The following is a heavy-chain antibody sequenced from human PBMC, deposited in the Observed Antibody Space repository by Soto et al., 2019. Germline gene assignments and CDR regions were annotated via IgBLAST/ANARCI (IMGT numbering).Heavy chain of an antibody. D-gene: IGHD6-19*01. Sequence: QVALVESGGGVVRPGRSLRLSCGASGFSFSKYGMHWVRQAPGEGLEWLSLISYDGSEKWYAESVKGRFTISRDNSKNTLYLQMNSLRGDDTAVYFCAKGYEVSPPVASAWYSNYFYGVHVWGRGTTVTVSS. CDR2: ISYDGSEK. V-gene: IGHV3-30*18. CDR3: AKGYEVSPPVASAWYSNYFYGVHV. CDR1: GFSFSKYG. J-gene: IGHJ6*02.